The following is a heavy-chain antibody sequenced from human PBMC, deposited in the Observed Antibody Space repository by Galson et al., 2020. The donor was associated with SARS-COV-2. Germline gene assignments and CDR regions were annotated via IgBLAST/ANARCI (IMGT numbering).Heavy chain of an antibody. V-gene: IGHV3-11*04. CDR2: ISTSGSTI. Sequence: NSGGSLRLSCAASGFTFSDYYMSWIRQAPGKGLEWVSYISTSGSTIYYADSVKGRFTISRDNAKNSLYLKMNSLRAEDTAVYYCAAVKRRYSDSSGYIDYWGQGTLVTVSS. CDR1: GFTFSDYY. J-gene: IGHJ4*02. D-gene: IGHD3-22*01. CDR3: AAVKRRYSDSSGYIDY.